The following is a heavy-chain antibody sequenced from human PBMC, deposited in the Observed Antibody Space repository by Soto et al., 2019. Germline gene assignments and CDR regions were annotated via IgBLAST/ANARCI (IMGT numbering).Heavy chain of an antibody. D-gene: IGHD5-12*01. CDR2: IIPLFGTA. CDR1: GGTFSTYD. V-gene: IGHV1-69*01. Sequence: QVQLVQSGAEVKKTGSSVKVSCKASGGTFSTYDICWVRQAPGQGLEWMGGIIPLFGTANYAQKFQGRASIIADESTRTAYMELSRLRSEDTSVYYCAINEGTDGYKFAYWGQGTLVT. CDR3: AINEGTDGYKFAY. J-gene: IGHJ4*02.